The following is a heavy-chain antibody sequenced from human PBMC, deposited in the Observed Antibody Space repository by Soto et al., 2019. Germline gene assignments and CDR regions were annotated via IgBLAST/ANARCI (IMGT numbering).Heavy chain of an antibody. CDR2: IKSKGDGGTT. CDR1: GFIFNNAW. D-gene: IGHD2-8*01. CDR3: ARDPHCTNGVCYHLGAYYYYGMDV. V-gene: IGHV3-15*01. J-gene: IGHJ6*02. Sequence: PGGSLRLSCEASGFIFNNAWMNWVRQSPGKGLEWVGHIKSKGDGGTTDYAAPVKGRFIISRDDSKKTLYLQMDSLKTEDTAVYYCARDPHCTNGVCYHLGAYYYYGMDVWGQGTTVTVSS.